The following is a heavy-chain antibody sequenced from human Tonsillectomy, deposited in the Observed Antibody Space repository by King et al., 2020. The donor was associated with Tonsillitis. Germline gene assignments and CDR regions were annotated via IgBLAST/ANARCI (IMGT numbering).Heavy chain of an antibody. CDR1: GFTFSSYA. J-gene: IGHJ6*02. CDR2: ISYDGSNK. V-gene: IGHV3-30*04. D-gene: IGHD3-3*01. CDR3: ARAEKYDFWSGYYYYYYGMDV. Sequence: VQLVESGGGVVQPGRSLRLSCAASGFTFSSYAMHWVRQAPGKGLEWVAVISYDGSNKYYADSVKGRFTISRDNSKNTLYLQMNSLRAEDTAVYYCARAEKYDFWSGYYYYYYGMDVWGQGTTVTVSS.